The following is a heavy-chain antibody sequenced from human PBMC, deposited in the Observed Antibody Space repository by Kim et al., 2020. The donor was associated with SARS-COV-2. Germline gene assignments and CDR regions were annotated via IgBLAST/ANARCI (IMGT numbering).Heavy chain of an antibody. CDR2: IDAGSSYI. Sequence: GGSLRLSCAASGFTFSGYSMNWVRQAPGKGLEWVSYIDAGSSYISYADSVKGRFSISRDNAKNSLYLHMNSLRDEDTAVYYCARDPGYYDSSGFNDAFDIWGQGTMVTVSS. CDR1: GFTFSGYS. V-gene: IGHV3-48*02. D-gene: IGHD3-22*01. J-gene: IGHJ3*02. CDR3: ARDPGYYDSSGFNDAFDI.